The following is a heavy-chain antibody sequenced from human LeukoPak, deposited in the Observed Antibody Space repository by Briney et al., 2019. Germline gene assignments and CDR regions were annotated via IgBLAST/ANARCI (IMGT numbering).Heavy chain of an antibody. CDR1: GGSISSYY. CDR2: IYYSGST. Sequence: SETLSLTCSVSGGSISSYYWGWIRRPPGKGLEWIGNIYYSGSTYYNPSLKSRVTISVDTSKSQFSLKLSSVTAADTAVYYCARGYDILTGYKAFDIWGQGTMVTVSS. V-gene: IGHV4-39*07. D-gene: IGHD3-9*01. CDR3: ARGYDILTGYKAFDI. J-gene: IGHJ3*02.